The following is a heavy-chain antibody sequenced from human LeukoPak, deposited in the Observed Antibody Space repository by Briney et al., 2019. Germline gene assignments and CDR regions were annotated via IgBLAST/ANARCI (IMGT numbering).Heavy chain of an antibody. Sequence: SETLSLTCTVSGGSISSGDYYWSWIRQPPGKGLEWIVYIYYSGSTYYNPSLKSRVTISVDTSENQFSLKLSSVTAADTAVYYCARTNWNYVGNWFDPWGQGTLVTVSS. J-gene: IGHJ5*02. V-gene: IGHV4-30-4*08. CDR3: ARTNWNYVGNWFDP. CDR1: GGSISSGDYY. D-gene: IGHD1-7*01. CDR2: IYYSGST.